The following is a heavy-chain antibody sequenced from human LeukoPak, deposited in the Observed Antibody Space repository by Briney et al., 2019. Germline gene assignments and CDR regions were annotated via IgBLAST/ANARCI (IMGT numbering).Heavy chain of an antibody. CDR2: IYSGGAT. V-gene: IGHV3-53*01. CDR3: ASGGKYCTGGACYGD. Sequence: GGSLRLSCAASGFIVSDDYISWVRQTPGKGLEWVSVIYSGGATFYADSVKGRFTISGDNSKNTVHLQMNSLRAEDTVVYYCASGGKYCTGGACYGDWGQGTLVTVSS. J-gene: IGHJ4*02. CDR1: GFIVSDDY. D-gene: IGHD2-8*02.